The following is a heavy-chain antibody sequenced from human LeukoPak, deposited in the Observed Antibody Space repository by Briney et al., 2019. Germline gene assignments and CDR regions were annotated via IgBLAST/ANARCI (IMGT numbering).Heavy chain of an antibody. CDR3: ARVQGATLDY. Sequence: PGGSLRLSCAASGFTFSSYGMHWVRQAPGKGLEWVAVISYDGSNKYYADSVKGRFTISRENAKNSLYLQMNSLRAGDTAVYYCARVQGATLDYWGQGTLVTVSS. D-gene: IGHD1-26*01. CDR2: ISYDGSNK. CDR1: GFTFSSYG. V-gene: IGHV3-30*03. J-gene: IGHJ4*02.